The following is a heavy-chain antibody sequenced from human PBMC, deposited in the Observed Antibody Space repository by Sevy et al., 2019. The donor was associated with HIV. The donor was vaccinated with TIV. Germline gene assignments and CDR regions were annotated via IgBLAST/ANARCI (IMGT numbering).Heavy chain of an antibody. V-gene: IGHV3-30-3*01. CDR1: GFTFNTYA. CDR3: ARDGGYDSRGYDLSNY. CDR2: ISYDGSNT. J-gene: IGHJ4*02. D-gene: IGHD3-22*01. Sequence: GGSLRLSCAASGFTFNTYAMHWVRQAPGKGLEWVAVISYDGSNTYYADSVKGRFTISRDSSKNTRYLQMNSLRAEDTAVYFCARDGGYDSRGYDLSNYWGQGTLVTVSS.